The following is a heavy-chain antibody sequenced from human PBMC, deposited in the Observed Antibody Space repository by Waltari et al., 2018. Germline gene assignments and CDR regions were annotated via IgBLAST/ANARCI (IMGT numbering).Heavy chain of an antibody. CDR1: GFAFSSHA. CDR3: AKEGLTVAATED. D-gene: IGHD6-19*01. CDR2: ISGSGATT. Sequence: EVQLLESGGALIQPGGSLKLSCAVSGFAFSSHAMSWVRQDPGKGLEWFSAISGSGATTYYADSVKGRFTISRDNSKNTFYLQMTSLTADDTGIYYCAKEGLTVAATEDWGQGTLVTVSS. V-gene: IGHV3-23*01. J-gene: IGHJ4*02.